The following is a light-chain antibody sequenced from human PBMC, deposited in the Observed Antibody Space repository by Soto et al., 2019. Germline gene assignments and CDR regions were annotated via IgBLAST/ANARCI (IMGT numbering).Light chain of an antibody. CDR1: QSVSSNY. Sequence: EIVLTQSPGTLSLSPGERATLSCRASQSVSSNYLAWYQQKPGQAPSLLIYDASSSATGIPDRFSGSGPETDFTHTISRLEPEDFAVYYCQQYGSSPWTFGQGTKVEIK. CDR2: DAS. V-gene: IGKV3-20*01. CDR3: QQYGSSPWT. J-gene: IGKJ1*01.